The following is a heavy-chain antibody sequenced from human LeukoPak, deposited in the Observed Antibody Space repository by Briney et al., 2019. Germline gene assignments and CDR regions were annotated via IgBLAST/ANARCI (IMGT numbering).Heavy chain of an antibody. D-gene: IGHD4-23*01. Sequence: PGGSLRLSCAASGFTVGSNYMSWVRQAPGKGLEWIRSIYSGGSTYYIPSLKSRLTISLDTSKSQFSLKLSSVTAADTAVYYCARDGGNFDIDYWGQGTLATVSS. V-gene: IGHV4-59*02. J-gene: IGHJ4*02. CDR1: GFTVGSNY. CDR2: IYSGGST. CDR3: ARDGGNFDIDY.